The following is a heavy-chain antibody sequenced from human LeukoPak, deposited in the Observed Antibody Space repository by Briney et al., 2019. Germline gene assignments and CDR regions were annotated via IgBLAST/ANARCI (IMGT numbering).Heavy chain of an antibody. CDR2: ISASGGST. V-gene: IGHV3-23*01. J-gene: IGHJ4*02. CDR1: RFTFSSYG. Sequence: GGSLRLSCAASRFTFSSYGMHWVRQAPGKGLKWVSDISASGGSTYYADSVKGRFTISRDNSKKTLHLQMNSLRAEDTAIYYCAKASSAGDSSSWNYWGQGILVTVSS. CDR3: AKASSAGDSSSWNY. D-gene: IGHD6-13*01.